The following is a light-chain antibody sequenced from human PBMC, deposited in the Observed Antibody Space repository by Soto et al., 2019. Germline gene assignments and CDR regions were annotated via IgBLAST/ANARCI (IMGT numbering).Light chain of an antibody. Sequence: QTVVTQPPSASGTPGQRVTISCSGSSSNIGSNTVNWYQQLPGTAPKLVMYSSNQRPSGVPDRFSGSKSGTSGSLAISGLQSEDEADYYCAAWDDSLTAWVFGGGTKLTVL. CDR3: AAWDDSLTAWV. CDR2: SSN. CDR1: SSNIGSNT. V-gene: IGLV1-44*01. J-gene: IGLJ3*02.